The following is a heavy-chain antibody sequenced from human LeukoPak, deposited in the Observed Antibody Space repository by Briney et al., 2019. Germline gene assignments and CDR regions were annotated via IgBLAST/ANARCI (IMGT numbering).Heavy chain of an antibody. CDR3: ARLIFVVAESGPWFGENDDAFDI. Sequence: PSETLSLTCTVSGGSISSSSYYWGWIRQPPGKGLEWIGSIYYSGSTYYNPSLKSRVTISVDTSKNQFSLKLSSVTAADTAVYYCARLIFVVAESGPWFGENDDAFDIWGQGTMVTVSS. V-gene: IGHV4-39*01. J-gene: IGHJ3*02. D-gene: IGHD3-10*01. CDR2: IYYSGST. CDR1: GGSISSSSYY.